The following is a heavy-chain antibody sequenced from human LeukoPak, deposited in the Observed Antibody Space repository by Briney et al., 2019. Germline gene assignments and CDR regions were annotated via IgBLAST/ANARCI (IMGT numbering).Heavy chain of an antibody. Sequence: PSETLSLTCAVSGYPIRSSYFWGWIRQPPGKGLEWIGSIYHTGTSYYNPSLKSRVALSVDRSKQQFSLRLNSVTAAVTAVYYCASPHCSGGSCYDLPLDYWGQGVLVTVSS. CDR2: IYHTGTS. J-gene: IGHJ4*02. D-gene: IGHD2-15*01. CDR1: GYPIRSSYF. CDR3: ASPHCSGGSCYDLPLDY. V-gene: IGHV4-38-2*01.